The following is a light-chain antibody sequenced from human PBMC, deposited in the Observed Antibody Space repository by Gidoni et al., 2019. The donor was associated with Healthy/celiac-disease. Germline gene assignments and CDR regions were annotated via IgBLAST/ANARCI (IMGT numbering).Light chain of an antibody. CDR1: QSLLHSNGYNY. J-gene: IGKJ1*01. Sequence: EIVMTQSPLSLPVTPGEPASISCRSSQSLLHSNGYNYLDWYLQKPGKSPQLLLDLGSNRASGVPDRFSGSGSGTDFTLKISRVEAEDVGVYYCMQALQTPPWTFXQXTKVEI. CDR2: LGS. CDR3: MQALQTPPWT. V-gene: IGKV2-28*01.